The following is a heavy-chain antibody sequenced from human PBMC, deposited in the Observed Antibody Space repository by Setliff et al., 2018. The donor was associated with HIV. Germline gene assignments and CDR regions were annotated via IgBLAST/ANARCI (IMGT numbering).Heavy chain of an antibody. Sequence: ETLSLTCTVSGGSISNYYWSWIRQSPEKGLEWIGYIHYSGSTNYNPSLKSRVTISLDTSKNQFSLELSSVTAADTAIYYCARLRDMEWELIGLDYWGRGTLVTVSS. D-gene: IGHD1-26*01. V-gene: IGHV4-59*01. J-gene: IGHJ4*02. CDR1: GGSISNYY. CDR2: IHYSGST. CDR3: ARLRDMEWELIGLDY.